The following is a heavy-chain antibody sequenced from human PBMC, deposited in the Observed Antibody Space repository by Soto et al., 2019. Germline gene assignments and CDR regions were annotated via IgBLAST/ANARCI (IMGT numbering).Heavy chain of an antibody. CDR2: IYYSGST. CDR1: GGSFDITSSY. CDR3: ATIPIVGTKPYYFNS. Sequence: LQLQESGPGLVKPSETLSLTCTVSGGSFDITSSYWAWVRQPPGKGMELIAYIYYSGSTYYNPSLKSRITISVDPSTNQLSLRLSSVTAADTAVYYCATIPIVGTKPYYFNSWGQGTLVTVSS. D-gene: IGHD1-1*01. J-gene: IGHJ4*02. V-gene: IGHV4-39*01.